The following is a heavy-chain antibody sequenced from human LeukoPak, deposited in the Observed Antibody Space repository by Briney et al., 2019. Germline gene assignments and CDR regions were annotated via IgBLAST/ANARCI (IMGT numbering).Heavy chain of an antibody. J-gene: IGHJ4*02. CDR3: ARGLYYDILTDSRLSSFDY. CDR1: GGSFTGYY. CDR2: INHSGRT. V-gene: IGHV4-34*01. Sequence: SETLSLTCAVYGGSFTGYYWSWIRQPPGKGLEWIGEINHSGRTNYNPSVKSRLSMSMDTSKNQVSLKLTSVTAADTAVYFCARGLYYDILTDSRLSSFDYWGQGTLVTVSS. D-gene: IGHD3-9*01.